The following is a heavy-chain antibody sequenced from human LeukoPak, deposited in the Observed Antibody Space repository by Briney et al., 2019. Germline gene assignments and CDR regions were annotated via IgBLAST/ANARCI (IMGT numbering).Heavy chain of an antibody. CDR1: GGSISSSSYY. Sequence: SETLSLTCTVSGGSISSSSYYWGWIRQPPGKGLEWIGSIYYSGSTYYNPSLKSRVTISVDTSKNQFSLKLSSVTAADTAVYYCARAWSGSYPFDYWGQGTLVTVSS. J-gene: IGHJ4*02. CDR2: IYYSGST. CDR3: ARAWSGSYPFDY. D-gene: IGHD1-26*01. V-gene: IGHV4-39*07.